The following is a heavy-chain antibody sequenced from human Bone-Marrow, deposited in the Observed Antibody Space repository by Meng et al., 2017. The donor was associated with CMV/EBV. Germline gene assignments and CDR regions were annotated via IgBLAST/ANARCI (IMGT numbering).Heavy chain of an antibody. J-gene: IGHJ6*02. CDR2: INPNSGGT. V-gene: IGHV1-2*02. CDR1: GYTFTGYY. Sequence: ASVKVSCKASGYTFTGYYMHWVRQAPGQGLEWMGWINPNSGGTNYAQKFQGRVTMTRDTSISTAYMELSRLRSDDTAVYYCAGMRMPGPYSYYGMDVWGQGTTVTVSS. CDR3: AGMRMPGPYSYYGMDV. D-gene: IGHD1-14*01.